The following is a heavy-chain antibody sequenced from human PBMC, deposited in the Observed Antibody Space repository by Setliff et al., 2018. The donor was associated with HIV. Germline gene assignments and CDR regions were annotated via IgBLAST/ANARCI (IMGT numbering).Heavy chain of an antibody. CDR1: GYLFTGYY. Sequence: ASVKVSCKASGYLFTGYYMHWVRQAPGQGLEWMGWINVNSGGTKYAQKFRDRVTLTGDTSISTASMELSSLKSDDTAMYYCATSTSRFFWNGFYQGGFGSRNSHSFENWGQGTLVTVSS. V-gene: IGHV1-2*02. D-gene: IGHD3-3*01. J-gene: IGHJ4*02. CDR3: ATSTSRFFWNGFYQGGFGSRNSHSFEN. CDR2: INVNSGGT.